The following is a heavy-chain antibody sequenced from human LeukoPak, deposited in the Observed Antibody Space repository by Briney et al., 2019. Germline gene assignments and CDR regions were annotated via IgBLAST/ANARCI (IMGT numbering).Heavy chain of an antibody. CDR3: AKGGGPTVTTYFDY. Sequence: GGSLRLSCAASGFTFSSYAMNWVRQAPGKRLEWVSTISGSGGSISYAAFMRGRFTISRDNSKNTLSLQMNSLRAEDTALYYCAKGGGPTVTTYFDYWGQGTLVTVSS. J-gene: IGHJ4*02. CDR2: ISGSGGSI. CDR1: GFTFSSYA. D-gene: IGHD4-17*01. V-gene: IGHV3-23*01.